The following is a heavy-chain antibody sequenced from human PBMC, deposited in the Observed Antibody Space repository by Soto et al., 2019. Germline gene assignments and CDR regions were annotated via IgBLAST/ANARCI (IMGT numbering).Heavy chain of an antibody. D-gene: IGHD4-4*01. J-gene: IGHJ4*02. CDR3: TTRDYSPFDY. Sequence: GGSLRLSCAASGFTFSNACMSWVRQSPGQGLEWVGRSKSKTAGGTTDYAAPVKGRITISRVDSKNTLYLQMNSQKTDDTAVYYCTTRDYSPFDYWGQGTLVTVSS. CDR1: GFTFSNAC. CDR2: SKSKTAGGTT. V-gene: IGHV3-15*01.